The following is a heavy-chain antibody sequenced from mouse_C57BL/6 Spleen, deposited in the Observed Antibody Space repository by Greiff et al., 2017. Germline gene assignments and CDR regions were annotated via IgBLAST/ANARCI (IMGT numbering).Heavy chain of an antibody. CDR1: GYSFTGYY. Sequence: EVQLQQSGPELVKPGASVKISCKASGYSFTGYYMNWVKQSPEKSLEWIGEIKPRTGGTTYNEKFKAKATLTVDKSSSTAYMQLKSLTSEDSAVYYCAKYNIFAYWGQGTLVTVSA. J-gene: IGHJ3*01. V-gene: IGHV1-42*01. D-gene: IGHD1-3*01. CDR3: AKYNIFAY. CDR2: IKPRTGGT.